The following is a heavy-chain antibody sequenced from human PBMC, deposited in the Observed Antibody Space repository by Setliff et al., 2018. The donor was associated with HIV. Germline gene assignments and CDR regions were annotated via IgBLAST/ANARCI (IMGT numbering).Heavy chain of an antibody. D-gene: IGHD3-22*01. CDR1: GYSISSSNW. CDR2: IYHNGNT. J-gene: IGHJ4*02. CDR3: ARMGNSYDSSGSYDYFDY. V-gene: IGHV4-28*06. Sequence: SETLSLTCAVSGYSISSSNWWAWFRQPPGKGLEWIGYIYHNGNTNYNPSLGSRVTMSIDTSKNQFFLKLSSVTALDTATYYCARMGNSYDSSGSYDYFDYWGQGTLVTVSS.